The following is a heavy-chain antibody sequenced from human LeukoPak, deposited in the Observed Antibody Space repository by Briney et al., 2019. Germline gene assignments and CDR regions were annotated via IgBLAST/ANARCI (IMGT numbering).Heavy chain of an antibody. CDR2: IKDDGSDK. V-gene: IGHV3-7*01. J-gene: IGHJ4*02. Sequence: GGSLRLSCGTSGFTFSDSWMSWFRQAPGQGLEWVASIKDDGSDKYYLDSVGGRFTISRDNAEDSLYLQLDDLRAEDTAVFYCARHLLRGQNFDYWGQGTLVTVSS. CDR1: GFTFSDSW. CDR3: ARHLLRGQNFDY.